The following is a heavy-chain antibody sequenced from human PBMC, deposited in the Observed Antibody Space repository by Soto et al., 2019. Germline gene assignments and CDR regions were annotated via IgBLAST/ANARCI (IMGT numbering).Heavy chain of an antibody. J-gene: IGHJ6*02. CDR3: AKGLYGSGSYYYYYGMDV. D-gene: IGHD3-10*01. Sequence: PRLSCAASGFTFSSYGMHWVRQAPGKGLEWVAVISYDGSNKYYADSVKGRFTISRDNSKNTLYLQMNSLRAEDTAVYYCAKGLYGSGSYYYYYGMDVWGQGTTVTVSS. V-gene: IGHV3-30*18. CDR1: GFTFSSYG. CDR2: ISYDGSNK.